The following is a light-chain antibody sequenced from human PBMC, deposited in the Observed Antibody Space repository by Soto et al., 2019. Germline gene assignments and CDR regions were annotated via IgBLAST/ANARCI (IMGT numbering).Light chain of an antibody. V-gene: IGLV1-47*01. CDR3: AVWDQSLTGWV. J-gene: IGLJ3*02. Sequence: QSVLTQPPSASGTPGQRLTISCSGSSSNIGSHFVYWYQHLPGTAPKLLIFRDGQRPSGVPARFFGSKSGTSASLSITGLRYEDEADYYCAVWDQSLTGWVFGGGTKLTVL. CDR1: SSNIGSHF. CDR2: RDG.